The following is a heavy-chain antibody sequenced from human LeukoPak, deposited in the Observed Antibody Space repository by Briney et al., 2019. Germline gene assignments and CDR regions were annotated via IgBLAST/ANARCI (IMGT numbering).Heavy chain of an antibody. V-gene: IGHV4-39*01. D-gene: IGHD3-3*01. CDR3: ARQSKGLRFLGGAFGWYFDL. J-gene: IGHJ2*01. CDR2: IYYSGST. Sequence: SETLSLTCAVSGVSFNDYYWSWVRQPPGKGLEWIGSIYYSGSTYYNPSLKSRITTSVDTSKKQFSLQLFSVTAADTAVYYCARQSKGLRFLGGAFGWYFDLWGRGTLVTVSS. CDR1: GVSFNDYY.